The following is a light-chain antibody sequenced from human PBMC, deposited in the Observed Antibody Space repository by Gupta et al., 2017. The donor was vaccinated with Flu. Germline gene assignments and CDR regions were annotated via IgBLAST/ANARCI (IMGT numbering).Light chain of an antibody. CDR1: QSLFFTSSHKSF. V-gene: IGKV4-1*01. CDR3: QQQDMTPCT. Sequence: VLTQSPDSLPVSLGETATISCKSSQSLFFTSSHKSFLAWYQQKPGQPPKLLIYWASTRESGVPDRFSGSGSRTEFTLTITNLQAEDVAVYFCQQQDMTPCTFGGGTKVEIK. J-gene: IGKJ4*02. CDR2: WAS.